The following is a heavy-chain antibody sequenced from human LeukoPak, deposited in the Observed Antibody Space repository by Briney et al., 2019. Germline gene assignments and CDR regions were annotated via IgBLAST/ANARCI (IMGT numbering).Heavy chain of an antibody. D-gene: IGHD6-19*01. CDR3: GQGFSSCWYPY. Sequence: GGSLRLSCAVSGFSVSSFGMSWVRQAPGKGLEWISAISVNGETTWYADSVRGRFIVSRDNSKNTLYLQMSSLRAEDTAVYYRGQGFSSCWYPYWGQGSLVSVSS. V-gene: IGHV3-23*01. CDR2: ISVNGETT. J-gene: IGHJ4*02. CDR1: GFSVSSFG.